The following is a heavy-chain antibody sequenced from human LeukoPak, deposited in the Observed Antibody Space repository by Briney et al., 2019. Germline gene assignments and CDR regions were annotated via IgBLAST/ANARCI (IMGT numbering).Heavy chain of an antibody. D-gene: IGHD3-3*01. J-gene: IGHJ1*01. V-gene: IGHV4-31*03. Sequence: PSETLSLTCTVFGGSISSGGYYWSWIRQHPGKGLEWIGYIYYSGSTYYNPSLKSRVTISVDTSKNQFSLKLSSVTAADTAVYYCARTAARVYFQHWGQGTLVTVSS. CDR3: ARTAARVYFQH. CDR1: GGSISSGGYY. CDR2: IYYSGST.